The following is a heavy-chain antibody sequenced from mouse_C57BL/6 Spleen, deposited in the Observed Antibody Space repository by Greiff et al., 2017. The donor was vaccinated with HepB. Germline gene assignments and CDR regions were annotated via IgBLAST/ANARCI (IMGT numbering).Heavy chain of an antibody. Sequence: EVKVVESGGGLVQPGGSLSLSCAASGFTFTDYYMSWVRQPPGKALEWLGFIRNKANGYTTEYSASVKGRFTISRDNSQSILYLQMNALRAEDSATYYCASSYDGSSRYYYAMDYWGQGTSVTVSS. J-gene: IGHJ4*01. D-gene: IGHD1-1*01. CDR3: ASSYDGSSRYYYAMDY. V-gene: IGHV7-3*01. CDR2: IRNKANGYTT. CDR1: GFTFTDYY.